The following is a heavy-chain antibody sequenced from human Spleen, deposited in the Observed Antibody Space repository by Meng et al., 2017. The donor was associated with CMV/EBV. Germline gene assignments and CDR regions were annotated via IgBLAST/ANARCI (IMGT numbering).Heavy chain of an antibody. CDR1: GFTLRSHW. CDR3: ARVGTCSSTKWYLGYYYYGMGV. J-gene: IGHJ6*02. D-gene: IGHD2-2*01. CDR2: IKDEGREP. Sequence: GESLKISCVGSGFTLRSHWMAWVRQAPGKGLEWVANIKDEGREPYYVDSVKGRFTVSRDNAKNSLYLQINSLRAEDTAVYYCARVGTCSSTKWYLGYYYYGMGVWGQGTTVTVSS. V-gene: IGHV3-7*01.